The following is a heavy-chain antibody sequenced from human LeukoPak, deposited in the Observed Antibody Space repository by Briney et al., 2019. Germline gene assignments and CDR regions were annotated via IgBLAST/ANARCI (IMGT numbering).Heavy chain of an antibody. CDR1: GFTFSSYE. CDR3: ASTFSGRNWFDP. J-gene: IGHJ5*02. D-gene: IGHD3-10*01. CDR2: IYHSGST. V-gene: IGHV4-34*01. Sequence: GSLRLSCAASGFTFSSYEMNWVRQAPGKGLEWIGTIYHSGSTYYNPSLKSRVTISVDTSKNQFSLKLSSVTAADTAVYYCASTFSGRNWFDPWGQGTLVTVSS.